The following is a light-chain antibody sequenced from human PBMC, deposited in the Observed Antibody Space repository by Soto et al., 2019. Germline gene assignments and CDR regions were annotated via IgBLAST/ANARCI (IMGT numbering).Light chain of an antibody. CDR3: CSFAGGTNLV. J-gene: IGLJ1*01. CDR1: RRDIGGYDF. Sequence: QSVLIQPPSASGSPGQSVTISCTGTRRDIGGYDFVSWCQQHPGKAPKLLISEVTKRPSGVPDRFSGSKSGNTASLTISGLQSDDEADYYCCSFAGGTNLVFGTGTKVTVL. V-gene: IGLV2-8*01. CDR2: EVT.